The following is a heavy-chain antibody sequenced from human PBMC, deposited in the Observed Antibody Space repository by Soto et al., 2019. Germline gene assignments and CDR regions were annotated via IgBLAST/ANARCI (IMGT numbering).Heavy chain of an antibody. CDR1: GYTFTSYY. V-gene: IGHV1-46*01. D-gene: IGHD3-10*01. J-gene: IGHJ5*02. Sequence: GASVKVSCKASGYTFTSYYMHWVRQAPGQGLEWMGIINPSGGSTSYAQKFQGRVTMTRDTSTSTVYMELSSLRSEDTAVYYCARTGDQYYYGSGSYYWFDPWGQGTLVTVSS. CDR3: ARTGDQYYYGSGSYYWFDP. CDR2: INPSGGST.